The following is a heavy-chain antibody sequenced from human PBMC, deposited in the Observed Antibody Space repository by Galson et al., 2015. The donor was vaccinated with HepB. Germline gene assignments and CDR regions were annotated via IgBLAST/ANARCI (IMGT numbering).Heavy chain of an antibody. CDR2: INPSGGST. D-gene: IGHD2-2*01. Sequence: SVKVSCKASGYTFTSYYMHWVRQAPGQGLEWMGIINPSGGSTSYAQKFQGRVTMTRDTSTSTVYMELSSLRSEDTAVYYCARDADIGYCSSTSCRGTNWFDPWGQGTLVTVSS. V-gene: IGHV1-46*01. CDR3: ARDADIGYCSSTSCRGTNWFDP. CDR1: GYTFTSYY. J-gene: IGHJ5*02.